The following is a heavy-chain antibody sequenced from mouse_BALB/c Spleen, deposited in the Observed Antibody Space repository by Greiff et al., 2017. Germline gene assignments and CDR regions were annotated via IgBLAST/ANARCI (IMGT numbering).Heavy chain of an antibody. CDR2: ISYSGST. D-gene: IGHD1-1*01. CDR3: AREVYYYGSSWGFAY. J-gene: IGHJ3*01. V-gene: IGHV3-2*02. CDR1: GYSITSDYA. Sequence: EVMLVESGPGLVKPSQSLSLTCTVTGYSITSDYAWNWIRQFPGNKLEWMGYISYSGSTSYNPSLKSRISITRDTSKNQFFLQLNSVTTEDTATYYCAREVYYYGSSWGFAYWGQGTLVTVSA.